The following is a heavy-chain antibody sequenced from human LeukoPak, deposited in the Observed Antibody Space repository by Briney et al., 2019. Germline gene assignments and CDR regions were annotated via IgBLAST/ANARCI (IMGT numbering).Heavy chain of an antibody. J-gene: IGHJ4*02. CDR2: IYYTGTT. Sequence: SETLSLTCTVSGGSMNINTYYWAWIRQPPGKGLEWLGSIYYTGTTYYNPSLNHRVTISVDTSQNQFSLRLSSVTAADTAVYYCARDYGDYDLDYWGQGTLVTVSS. D-gene: IGHD4-17*01. CDR3: ARDYGDYDLDY. V-gene: IGHV4-39*07. CDR1: GGSMNINTYY.